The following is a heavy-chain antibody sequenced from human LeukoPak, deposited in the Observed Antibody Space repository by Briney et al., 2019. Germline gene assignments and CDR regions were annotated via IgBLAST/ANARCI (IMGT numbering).Heavy chain of an antibody. J-gene: IGHJ3*02. CDR1: GFTFSSSA. CDR2: VRSSGGST. D-gene: IGHD3-22*01. V-gene: IGHV3-23*01. CDR3: ARDGFYYDSGGPYVFNI. Sequence: GGSLRLSCAASGFTFSSSAMSWVRQAPGKGLEWVSSVRSSGGSTYYADSVKGRFTVSRDNAKNSLYLQMNSLRAEDTAVYYWARDGFYYDSGGPYVFNIWGQGKMVTVSS.